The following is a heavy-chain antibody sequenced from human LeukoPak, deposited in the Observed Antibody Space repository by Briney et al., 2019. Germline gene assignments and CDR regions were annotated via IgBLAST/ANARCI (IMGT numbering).Heavy chain of an antibody. D-gene: IGHD2-2*01. J-gene: IGHJ6*02. V-gene: IGHV1-69*02. CDR2: IIPILCIA. CDR3: ARAYCSSTSCYAYYYYGMDV. CDR1: GGTFSSYT. Sequence: SVKVSCKASGGTFSSYTISWVRQAPGQGLEWMGRIIPILCIANYAQKFQGRVTITADKSTSTAYMELSSLRSEDTAVYYCARAYCSSTSCYAYYYYGMDVWGQGTTVTVSS.